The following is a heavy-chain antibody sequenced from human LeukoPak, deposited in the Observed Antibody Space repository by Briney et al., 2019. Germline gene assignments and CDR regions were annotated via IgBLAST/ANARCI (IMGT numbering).Heavy chain of an antibody. V-gene: IGHV4-39*07. CDR2: IYYSGST. D-gene: IGHD2-15*01. Sequence: SETLSLTCTVSGGSIRSSSNYYWGWIRQPPGKGLECIGSIYYSGSTFYNPSLKSRVTISVDTSKNQFSLKLNSVTAADTAVYYCASWGCSGGSCFTRDYWGQGTLVTVSS. CDR1: GGSIRSSSNYY. J-gene: IGHJ4*02. CDR3: ASWGCSGGSCFTRDY.